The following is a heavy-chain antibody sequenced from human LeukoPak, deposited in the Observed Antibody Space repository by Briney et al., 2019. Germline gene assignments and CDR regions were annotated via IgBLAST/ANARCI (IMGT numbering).Heavy chain of an antibody. J-gene: IGHJ6*02. CDR3: ARGSDILTGYSYYYYYGMDV. CDR1: GGSISSYY. Sequence: SETLSLTCTVSGGSISSYYWSWIRQPPGKGLEWIGYIYYSGSTNYNPSLKSRVTISVDTSKNQFSLKLSSVAAADMAVYYCARGSDILTGYSYYYYYGMDVWGQGTTVTVSS. D-gene: IGHD3-9*01. CDR2: IYYSGST. V-gene: IGHV4-59*01.